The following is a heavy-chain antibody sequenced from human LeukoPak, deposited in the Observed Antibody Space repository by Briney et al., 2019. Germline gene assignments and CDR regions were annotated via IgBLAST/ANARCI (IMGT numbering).Heavy chain of an antibody. Sequence: GGSLRLSCAASGFTFSSYAMHWVRQAPGKGLEWVAVISYDGGNEYYADSVKGRFTISRDNSKNTLYLQMNSLRPDDTAVYYCARPQEAAGTGALDIWGQGTTVTVSS. CDR2: ISYDGGNE. D-gene: IGHD6-13*01. CDR3: ARPQEAAGTGALDI. CDR1: GFTFSSYA. J-gene: IGHJ3*02. V-gene: IGHV3-30*04.